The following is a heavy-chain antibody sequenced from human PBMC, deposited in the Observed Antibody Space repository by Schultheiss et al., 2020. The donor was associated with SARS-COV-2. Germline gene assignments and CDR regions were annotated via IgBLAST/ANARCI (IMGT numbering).Heavy chain of an antibody. V-gene: IGHV3-15*01. CDR2: IKSKTDGGTT. CDR3: TTDSTMVARDYYYYGMDV. D-gene: IGHD2-2*01. CDR1: GFTFSKAW. J-gene: IGHJ6*02. Sequence: GGSLRLSCAGSGFTFSKAWMSWVRQAPGKGLEWVGRIKSKTDGGTTDYAAPVKGRFTISRDDSKNTLYLQMNSLKTEDTAVYYCTTDSTMVARDYYYYGMDVWGQGTTVTVSS.